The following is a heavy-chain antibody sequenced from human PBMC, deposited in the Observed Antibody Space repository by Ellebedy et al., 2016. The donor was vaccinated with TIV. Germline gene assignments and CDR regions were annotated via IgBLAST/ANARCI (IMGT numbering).Heavy chain of an antibody. V-gene: IGHV1-46*01. CDR2: INPSGGST. CDR1: GYTLTELS. Sequence: AASVKVSCKVSGYTLTELSMHWVRQAPGQGLKWMGIINPSGGSTSYAQKFQGRVTMTRDTSTSTVYMELSSLRSEATAVYYCARDPDYSNREYYFDYWGQGTLVTVSS. J-gene: IGHJ4*02. D-gene: IGHD4-11*01. CDR3: ARDPDYSNREYYFDY.